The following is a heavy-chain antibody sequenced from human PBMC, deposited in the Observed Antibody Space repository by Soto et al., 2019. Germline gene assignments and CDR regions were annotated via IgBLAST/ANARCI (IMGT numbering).Heavy chain of an antibody. D-gene: IGHD1-7*01. CDR1: GGTFSSYT. Sequence: ASVKVSCKASGGTFSSYTISWVRQAPGQGLEWMGRIIPILGIANYAQKFQGRVKITADKSTSTAYMELSSLRSEYTVVYYCASGITGTTEQDYFDYWGQGTLVTVSS. V-gene: IGHV1-69*02. CDR2: IIPILGIA. CDR3: ASGITGTTEQDYFDY. J-gene: IGHJ4*02.